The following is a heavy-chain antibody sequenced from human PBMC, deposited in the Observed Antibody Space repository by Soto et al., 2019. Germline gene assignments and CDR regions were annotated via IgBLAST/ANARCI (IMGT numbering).Heavy chain of an antibody. D-gene: IGHD6-13*01. V-gene: IGHV3-23*01. Sequence: MRLSCAASGFTFSSYAMSWVRQAPGKGLEWVSAISGRGGSTYYADSVKGLFTISRDNSKNTLYLQMNSLRAEDTAVYYCAKALYSSSWYYLDYWGQGTLVTVSS. CDR3: AKALYSSSWYYLDY. CDR1: GFTFSSYA. CDR2: ISGRGGST. J-gene: IGHJ4*02.